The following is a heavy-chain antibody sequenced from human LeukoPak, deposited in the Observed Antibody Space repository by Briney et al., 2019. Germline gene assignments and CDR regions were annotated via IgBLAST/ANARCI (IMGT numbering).Heavy chain of an antibody. CDR2: MNPNSGNT. Sequence: ASVKVSCKASGYTFTSYDINWVRQATGQGLEWMGWMNPNSGNTGYAQKFQGRVTITADKSTSTAYMELSSLRSEDTAVYYCAIDSTDIVVVPALDYWGQGTLVTVSS. J-gene: IGHJ4*02. V-gene: IGHV1-8*01. CDR1: GYTFTSYD. D-gene: IGHD2-2*01. CDR3: AIDSTDIVVVPALDY.